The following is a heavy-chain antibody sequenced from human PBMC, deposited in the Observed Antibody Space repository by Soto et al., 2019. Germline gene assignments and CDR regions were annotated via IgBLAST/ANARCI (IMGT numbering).Heavy chain of an antibody. D-gene: IGHD3-10*01. CDR3: ARDREPYVLPLFDP. V-gene: IGHV1-69*13. CDR1: GGTFSSYA. Sequence: SVKVSCKASGGTFSSYAISWVRQAPGQGLEWMGGIIPIFGTANYAQKFQGRVTITADESTSTAYMELSSLRSEDTAVYYCARDREPYVLPLFDPWGQGTLVTVSS. CDR2: IIPIFGTA. J-gene: IGHJ5*02.